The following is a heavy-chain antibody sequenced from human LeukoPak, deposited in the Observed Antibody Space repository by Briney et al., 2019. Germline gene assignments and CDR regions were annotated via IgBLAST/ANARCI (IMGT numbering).Heavy chain of an antibody. V-gene: IGHV3-66*01. CDR3: ARDPGYGLGVDYGDY. J-gene: IGHJ4*02. CDR2: IHRGGNT. D-gene: IGHD3-10*01. CDR1: GFTVSSNY. Sequence: GGSLRLSCAASGFTVSSNYMSWVRQAPGKGLEWLSVIHRGGNTYYADSVKGRFTISRDSSKNTVFLQMDSLRAEDTAVYYCARDPGYGLGVDYGDYWGQGTLDTVSS.